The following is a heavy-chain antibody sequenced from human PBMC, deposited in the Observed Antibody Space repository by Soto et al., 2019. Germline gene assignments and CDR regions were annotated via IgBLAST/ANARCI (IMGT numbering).Heavy chain of an antibody. Sequence: SVKVSCKASGGTFNSYIVNWVRQAPGQGLEWMGGIMPVFGTAKYAQKFQDRVTITADKSTSTAYMELRGLKSEDTAVYYCARGLDQPPVGLYFDNWGQGTLVTVSS. J-gene: IGHJ4*02. CDR3: ARGLDQPPVGLYFDN. V-gene: IGHV1-69*06. CDR1: GGTFNSYI. CDR2: IMPVFGTA. D-gene: IGHD1-26*01.